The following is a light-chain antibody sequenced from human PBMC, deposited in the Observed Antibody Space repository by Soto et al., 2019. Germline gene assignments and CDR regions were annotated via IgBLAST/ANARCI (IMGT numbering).Light chain of an antibody. CDR3: SSYTSSRTLV. J-gene: IGLJ2*01. V-gene: IGLV2-14*01. CDR2: DVS. CDR1: SSDVGGYNY. Sequence: QSVLTQPASVSGSPGQSITISCIGTSSDVGGYNYVSWYQQHPGKAPKLMIYDVSNRPSGVSNRFSGSKSGNTASLAISGLQAEDEADYYCSSYTSSRTLVFGGGTKLTV.